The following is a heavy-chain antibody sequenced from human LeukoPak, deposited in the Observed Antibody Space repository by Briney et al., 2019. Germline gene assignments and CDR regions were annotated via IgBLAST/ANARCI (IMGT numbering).Heavy chain of an antibody. CDR2: ISSGGDYV. J-gene: IGHJ4*01. CDR1: GFTFSTYS. D-gene: IGHD2-21*01. Sequence: GGSLRLSCAASGFTFSTYSMTWVRQAPGKGLEWVSSISSGGDYVYYSDSVKGRFTISRDDAKNSLHLQMNSLRAEDTAAYYCARAPLAVVVHYWGHGTLVTVSS. V-gene: IGHV3-21*01. CDR3: ARAPLAVVVHY.